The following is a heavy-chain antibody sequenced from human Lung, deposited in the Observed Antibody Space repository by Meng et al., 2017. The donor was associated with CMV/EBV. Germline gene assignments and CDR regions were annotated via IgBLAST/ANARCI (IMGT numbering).Heavy chain of an antibody. V-gene: IGHV3-15*01. D-gene: IGHD1-1*01. CDR3: TTVNWNYYDY. Sequence: GGSXRLXCAGSGFTTSNAKISGVRQAPGKGMDGVDRIKPTTEHETIDYAATVEGRFTISRDDSRNTVYLQMNSLKSEDTVVYFCTTVNWNYYDYWGQGTVVTVSS. CDR1: GFTTSNAK. CDR2: IKPTTEHETI. J-gene: IGHJ4*02.